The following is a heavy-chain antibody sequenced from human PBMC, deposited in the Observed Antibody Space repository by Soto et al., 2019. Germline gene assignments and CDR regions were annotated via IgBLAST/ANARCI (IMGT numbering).Heavy chain of an antibody. CDR3: ERYKRLIVDS. Sequence: PSETLSLTCTVSGDSISDNYWSWIRQPPGKTLEWIGYMYYTGSTNYNPSLKSRVTMSVDTSKNQFSLRLSSVTAADTAVYYCERYKRLIVDSWGRGTLVTVSS. V-gene: IGHV4-59*12. J-gene: IGHJ4*02. D-gene: IGHD3-22*01. CDR1: GDSISDNY. CDR2: MYYTGST.